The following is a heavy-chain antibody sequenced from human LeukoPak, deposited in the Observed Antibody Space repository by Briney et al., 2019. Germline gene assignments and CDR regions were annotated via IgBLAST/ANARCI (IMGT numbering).Heavy chain of an antibody. V-gene: IGHV3-53*01. CDR2: IYSGGST. D-gene: IGHD3-9*01. CDR3: ARDFDQGSYYFDY. J-gene: IGHJ4*02. CDR1: GFTVSSNY. Sequence: GGSLRLSCAASGFTVSSNYMSWVRQAPGKGLEWVSVIYSGGSTYYADSVKGRFTISRDNSKNTLYLQMNSLRAEDTAVYYCARDFDQGSYYFDYWGQGTLVTVSS.